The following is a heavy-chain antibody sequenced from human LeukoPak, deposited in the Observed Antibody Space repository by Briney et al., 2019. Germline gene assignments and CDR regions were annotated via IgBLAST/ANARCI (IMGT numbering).Heavy chain of an antibody. CDR1: GYSFTDYF. CDR3: ARGSNWYGDY. CDR2: INPNTGGT. D-gene: IGHD6-13*01. J-gene: IGHJ4*02. Sequence: ASVKVSCKASGYSFTDYFIHWVRQAPGQGLKWMGRINPNTGGTKYAPRFQGWVTMTRDTSVNTAYMELNRLTSDNTAVYFCARGSNWYGDYWGQGTLVTVSS. V-gene: IGHV1-2*04.